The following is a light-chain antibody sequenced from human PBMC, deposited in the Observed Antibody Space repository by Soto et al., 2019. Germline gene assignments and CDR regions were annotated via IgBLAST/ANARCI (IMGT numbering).Light chain of an antibody. Sequence: EIMMTQSPGTLSASPGERATLSCRASQSVSSNLAWYQQKPGQAPKLLIYDVSTRDTGIPARFSGSGSGTEFTLTISSLQSEDFAVYYCQQYNKWPLTFGQGTKVEIK. J-gene: IGKJ1*01. CDR1: QSVSSN. CDR2: DVS. CDR3: QQYNKWPLT. V-gene: IGKV3-15*01.